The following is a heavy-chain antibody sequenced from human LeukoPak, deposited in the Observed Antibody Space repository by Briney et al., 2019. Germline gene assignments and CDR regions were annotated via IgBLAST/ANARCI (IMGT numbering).Heavy chain of an antibody. J-gene: IGHJ4*02. CDR2: IDNSGNT. D-gene: IGHD2-8*02. V-gene: IGHV4-59*08. CDR3: AHSTGWPGFDF. CDR1: GDSIRRYH. Sequence: SETLSLTCTVSGDSIRRYHWSWVRQPPGKGLEWIGYIDNSGNTKYNPSLKSRVTISVDRSKNQFSLKVNSVTAADTAVYFRAHSTGWPGFDFWGQGTLVTVSS.